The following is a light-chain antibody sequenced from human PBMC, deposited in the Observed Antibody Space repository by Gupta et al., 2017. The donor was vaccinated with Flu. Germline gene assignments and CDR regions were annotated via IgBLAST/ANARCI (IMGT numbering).Light chain of an antibody. V-gene: IGKV3-11*01. CDR1: QSVSSY. CDR3: QQRSNGPRMYT. J-gene: IGKJ2*01. CDR2: DAS. Sequence: TLSLSPGERATLSGRASQSVSSYLAWYKKKPGQAPRLLIYDASNRATGIPARCSGSGAGTDFTLTISSLEPEDFAVYYCQQRSNGPRMYTFGQGTKLEIK.